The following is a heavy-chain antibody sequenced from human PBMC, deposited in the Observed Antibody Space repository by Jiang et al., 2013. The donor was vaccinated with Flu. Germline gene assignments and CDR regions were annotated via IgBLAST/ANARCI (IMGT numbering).Heavy chain of an antibody. J-gene: IGHJ4*02. V-gene: IGHV4-59*01. Sequence: GSGLVKPSETLSLTCTVSGASLTTYYWSWIRQPPGKGLEWVGYMFYDGSTSYNPSLKSRVTISIDTSKNQFSLKLSSVTAADTAVYYCARDVRGSHDYTFDSWGQGILVTVSS. CDR1: GASLTTYY. CDR2: MFYDGST. CDR3: ARDVRGSHDYTFDS. D-gene: IGHD3-16*01.